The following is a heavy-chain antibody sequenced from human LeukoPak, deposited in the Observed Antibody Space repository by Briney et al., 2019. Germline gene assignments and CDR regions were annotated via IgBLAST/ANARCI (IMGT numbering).Heavy chain of an antibody. V-gene: IGHV3-48*01. CDR3: ARTYDFGRGPPGDAFDN. CDR1: GFTFTIFG. Sequence: GGSLRLSCAASGFTFTIFGLNWVRQAPGKGPEWVSYIDARSGITYYADSVQGRFTISRDDAKESVFLQMNSLRADDTAVYYCARTYDFGRGPPGDAFDNWGPGTLVIVSS. J-gene: IGHJ3*02. CDR2: IDARSGIT. D-gene: IGHD3-3*01.